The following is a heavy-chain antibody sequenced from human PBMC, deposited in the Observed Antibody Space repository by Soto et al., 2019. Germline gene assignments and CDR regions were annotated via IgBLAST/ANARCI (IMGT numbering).Heavy chain of an antibody. CDR3: AHRRQGGYCSGGSCYTFSQLEWLDP. Sequence: QITLKESGPTLVKPTQTLTLTCTFSGFSLSTSGVGVGWIRQPPGKALEWLALIYWDDDKRYSPSLKSRLTITKDTSKNQVVLTMNNMDPVDTATYYCAHRRQGGYCSGGSCYTFSQLEWLDPWGQGTLVTVSS. V-gene: IGHV2-5*02. J-gene: IGHJ5*02. D-gene: IGHD2-15*01. CDR1: GFSLSTSGVG. CDR2: IYWDDDK.